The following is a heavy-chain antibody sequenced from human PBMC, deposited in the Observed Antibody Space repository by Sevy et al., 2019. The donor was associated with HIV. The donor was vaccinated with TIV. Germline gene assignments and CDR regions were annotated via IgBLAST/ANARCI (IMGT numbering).Heavy chain of an antibody. Sequence: ASVKVSCKASGYTFTGYYMHWVRQAPGQGLGWMGWINPDSGGPNYAPKFQGRVTLTRDTSFSTAYMELSRLKSDDTAVYYCVRDDRDGYFDYWGQGTLVTVSS. CDR1: GYTFTGYY. CDR2: INPDSGGP. CDR3: VRDDRDGYFDY. V-gene: IGHV1-2*02. J-gene: IGHJ4*02.